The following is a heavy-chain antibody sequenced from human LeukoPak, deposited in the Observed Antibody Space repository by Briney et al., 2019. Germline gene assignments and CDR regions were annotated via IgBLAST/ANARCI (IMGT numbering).Heavy chain of an antibody. CDR1: GFTFSSYG. CDR3: AKVSPDYYDSSGYYYSTSLVDY. Sequence: GRSLRLSCAASGFTFSSYGMHWVRQAPGKGLEWVAVISYDGSNKYYADSVKGRFTISRDNSKNTLYLQMNSLRAEDTAVYYCAKVSPDYYDSSGYYYSTSLVDYWGQGTLVTVSS. J-gene: IGHJ4*02. D-gene: IGHD3-22*01. V-gene: IGHV3-30*18. CDR2: ISYDGSNK.